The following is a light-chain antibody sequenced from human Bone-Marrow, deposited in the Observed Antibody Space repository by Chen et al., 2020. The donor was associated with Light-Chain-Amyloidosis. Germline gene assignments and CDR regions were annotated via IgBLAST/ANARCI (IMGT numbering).Light chain of an antibody. J-gene: IGKJ4*01. CDR3: QQYGTSPLT. V-gene: IGKV3-20*01. CDR2: GSS. CDR1: QTISSNY. Sequence: IVLTQSPGTLSLSPGEGANLSCRASQTISSNYLTWYQPKFGQAPRLLIYGSSSRATGIPDRFTGSGSGTDFTLTINRLEPEDFAMYYCQQYGTSPLTFGGGTKVEIK.